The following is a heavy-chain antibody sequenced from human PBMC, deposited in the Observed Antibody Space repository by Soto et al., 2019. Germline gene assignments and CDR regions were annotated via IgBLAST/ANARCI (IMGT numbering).Heavy chain of an antibody. V-gene: IGHV1-69*02. D-gene: IGHD3-9*01. J-gene: IGHJ6*02. CDR3: ARADHYDILTGYYYYGMDV. CDR2: IIPILGIA. CDR1: GGTFSSYT. Sequence: QVQLVQSGAEVKKPGSSVKVSCKASGGTFSSYTISWVRQAPGQGLEWMGRIIPILGIANYAQKFQGRVTITAEKSTSTAYMELSSLRSEDTAVYYCARADHYDILTGYYYYGMDVWGQGTTVTVSS.